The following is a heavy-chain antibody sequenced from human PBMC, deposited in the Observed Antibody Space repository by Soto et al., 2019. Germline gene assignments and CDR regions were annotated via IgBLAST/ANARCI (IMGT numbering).Heavy chain of an antibody. V-gene: IGHV3-23*01. CDR2: ISGSVDSA. CDR1: GFTFISYS. CDR3: AKEGAVVGTGYFDC. J-gene: IGHJ4*02. D-gene: IGHD2-2*01. Sequence: GGSLILSCAPSGFTFISYSMSLVRHAPGKGLQWVSAISGSVDSAYYADSVKGRFTISRDNSKNTLYLQMKSLRVEDTAIYYCAKEGAVVGTGYFDCWGQGNMGTV.